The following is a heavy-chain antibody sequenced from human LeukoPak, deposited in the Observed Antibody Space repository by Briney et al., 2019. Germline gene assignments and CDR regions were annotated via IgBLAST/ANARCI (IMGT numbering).Heavy chain of an antibody. D-gene: IGHD1-26*01. CDR2: ISGSGGST. V-gene: IGHV3-23*01. Sequence: GASLRLSCAASVFTFSSYAMSWVRQAPGKGLEWVSAISGSGGSTYYADSVRGRFTISRDNSKNTLYLQMNSLRAEDTAVYYCAKVGDFSGSFYYFAYWGQGTLVTASS. CDR3: AKVGDFSGSFYYFAY. J-gene: IGHJ4*02. CDR1: VFTFSSYA.